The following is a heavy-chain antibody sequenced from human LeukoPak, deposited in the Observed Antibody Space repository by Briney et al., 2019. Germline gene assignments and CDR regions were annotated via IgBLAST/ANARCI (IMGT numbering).Heavy chain of an antibody. J-gene: IGHJ4*02. CDR3: ARGSVTTEEYFDY. V-gene: IGHV1-46*01. CDR2: INPSGGST. CDR1: GYTFTDFY. Sequence: ASVKVSCKASGYTFTDFYMHWVRQAPGQGLEWMGIINPSGGSTSYAQKFQGRVTMTRDMSTSTVYMELSSLRSEDTAVYYCARGSVTTEEYFDYWGQGTLVTVSS. D-gene: IGHD4-17*01.